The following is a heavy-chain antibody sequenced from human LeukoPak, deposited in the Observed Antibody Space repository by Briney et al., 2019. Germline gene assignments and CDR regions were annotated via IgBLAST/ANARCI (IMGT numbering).Heavy chain of an antibody. CDR2: ISGDGART. J-gene: IGHJ4*02. CDR3: AKTVVVITFRFDS. Sequence: GGSPRLSCAASGFSFNNYVMSWVRQAPGKGLEWASAISGDGARTYYADSVKGRFTISRDNSKNTLDLQMNSLRAEDTAIYYCAKTVVVITFRFDSWGQGSLVTVSS. CDR1: GFSFNNYV. V-gene: IGHV3-23*01. D-gene: IGHD2-21*01.